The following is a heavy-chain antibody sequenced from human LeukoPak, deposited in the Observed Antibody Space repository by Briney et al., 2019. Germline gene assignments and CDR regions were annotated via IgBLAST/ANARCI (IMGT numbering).Heavy chain of an antibody. CDR1: GFTFSNYW. J-gene: IGHJ6*02. CDR2: IKQDGSEI. V-gene: IGHV3-7*01. Sequence: PGGSLRLSCTASGFTFSNYWMHWVRQAPGKGLEWVANIKQDGSEIYYVGSVKGRFTISRDNAKNSLYLQMNRLRAEDTAVYYCARSLDVWGQGTTVTVSS. CDR3: ARSLDV.